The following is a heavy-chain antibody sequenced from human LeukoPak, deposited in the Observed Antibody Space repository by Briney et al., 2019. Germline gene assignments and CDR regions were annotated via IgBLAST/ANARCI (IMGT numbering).Heavy chain of an antibody. J-gene: IGHJ4*02. V-gene: IGHV3-7*01. CDR2: IKQDGSEK. CDR3: ASRGWSIAAATKPTKVDY. CDR1: GFTFSSYW. D-gene: IGHD6-13*01. Sequence: GGSLRLSCAASGFTFSSYWMSWVRQAPGKGLEWAANIKQDGSEKHYVDSVKGRFTISRDKAKNSLYLQMNSLRAEDTAVYYCASRGWSIAAATKPTKVDYWGQGTLVTVSS.